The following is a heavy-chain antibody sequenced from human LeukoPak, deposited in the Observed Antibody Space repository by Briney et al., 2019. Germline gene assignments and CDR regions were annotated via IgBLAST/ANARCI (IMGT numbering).Heavy chain of an antibody. CDR2: VKQDGSEK. CDR1: GFTFSSYW. D-gene: IGHD2-2*01. V-gene: IGHV3-7*03. J-gene: IGHJ4*02. CDR3: ARLSTSGYCSSTSCYEKFFDY. Sequence: GGSLRLSCAASGFTFSSYWMSWVRQAPGMGLEWVANVKQDGSEKYYVDSVKGRFTISRDNAKNSLYLQMNSLRAEDTAVYYCARLSTSGYCSSTSCYEKFFDYWGQGTLVTVSS.